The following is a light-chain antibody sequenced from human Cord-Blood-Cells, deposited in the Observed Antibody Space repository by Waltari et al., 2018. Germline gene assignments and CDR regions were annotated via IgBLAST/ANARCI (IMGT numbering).Light chain of an antibody. V-gene: IGLV2-14*01. CDR2: EVR. CDR3: SSYTSSSTYV. CDR1: SSDVGGYNY. Sequence: QSALTQPASVSGSPGQSITISCTGTSSDVGGYNYVSSYQQHPGKAPKLMIYEVRKRPSGVSNRVSGSKSGNTASSTISGLQAEDEADYYCSSYTSSSTYVFGTGTKVTVL. J-gene: IGLJ1*01.